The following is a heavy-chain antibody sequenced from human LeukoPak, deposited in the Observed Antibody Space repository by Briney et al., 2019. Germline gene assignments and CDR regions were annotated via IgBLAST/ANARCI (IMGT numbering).Heavy chain of an antibody. CDR3: ARGRGSGNYNWFDS. D-gene: IGHD3-10*01. Sequence: GGSLRLSCAASGFTVSSNYMSWVRQAPGKGLEWVSVIYSGGSTYYADSVKGRFTISRYNSKNTLYLQMNSLRAEDTAVYYCARGRGSGNYNWFDSWGQGTLVTVSS. CDR1: GFTVSSNY. CDR2: IYSGGST. J-gene: IGHJ5*01. V-gene: IGHV3-53*04.